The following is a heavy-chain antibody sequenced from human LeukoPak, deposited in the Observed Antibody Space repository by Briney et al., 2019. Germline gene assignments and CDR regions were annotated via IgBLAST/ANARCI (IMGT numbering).Heavy chain of an antibody. Sequence: SETLSLTCTVSGDSISSYYWSWIRQPPGKGLEWIGYIYYSGSTNYNPSLKNRVTISVDTSKNQLSLRLNSVTAADMAVYYCARAVVSWFDPWGQGTLVTVSS. D-gene: IGHD2-15*01. CDR1: GDSISSYY. V-gene: IGHV4-59*01. J-gene: IGHJ5*02. CDR2: IYYSGST. CDR3: ARAVVSWFDP.